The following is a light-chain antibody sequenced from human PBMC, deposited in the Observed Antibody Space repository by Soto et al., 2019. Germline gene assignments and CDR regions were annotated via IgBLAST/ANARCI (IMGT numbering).Light chain of an antibody. CDR1: SSDVGGYNY. V-gene: IGLV2-14*03. CDR3: SSYTSSNTPV. J-gene: IGLJ7*01. CDR2: DVT. Sequence: QSALTQPASVSGSPGQSITISCTGTSSDVGGYNYVSWYQHHPGEAPKLIIYDVTNRPSGVSDRFSGSKSGNTASLTISGLQAEDEADYYCSSYTSSNTPVFGGGTQLTVL.